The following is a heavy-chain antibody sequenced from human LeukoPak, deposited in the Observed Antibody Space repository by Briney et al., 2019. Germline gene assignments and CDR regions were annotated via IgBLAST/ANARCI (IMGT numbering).Heavy chain of an antibody. CDR1: GFTLSSYA. CDR3: ATRVVPAAITGDFDY. J-gene: IGHJ4*02. CDR2: ISGSGGST. D-gene: IGHD2-2*02. Sequence: GGSLRLSCAASGFTLSSYAMSWVRQAPGKGLEWVSAISGSGGSTYYADSVKGRFTISRDNSKNTLYLQMNSLRAEDTAVYYCATRVVPAAITGDFDYWGQGTLVTVSS. V-gene: IGHV3-23*01.